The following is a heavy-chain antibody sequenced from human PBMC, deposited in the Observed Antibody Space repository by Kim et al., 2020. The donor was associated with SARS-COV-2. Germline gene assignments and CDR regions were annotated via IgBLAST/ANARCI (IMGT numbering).Heavy chain of an antibody. J-gene: IGHJ5*01. CDR3: ARDGGYCSGGSCHNPNW. V-gene: IGHV3-30*04. CDR1: GFTFSSYA. CDR2: ISYDGSNK. Sequence: GGSLRLSCAASGFTFSSYAMHWVRQAPGKGLEWVAVISYDGSNKYYADSVKGRFTISRDNSKNTLYLQMNSLRAEDTAVYYCARDGGYCSGGSCHNPNW. D-gene: IGHD2-15*01.